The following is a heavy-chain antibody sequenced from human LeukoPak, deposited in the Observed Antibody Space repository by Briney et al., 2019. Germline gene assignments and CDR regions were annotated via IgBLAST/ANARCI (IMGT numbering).Heavy chain of an antibody. CDR1: GYTFTGYY. CDR2: IIPIFGTA. V-gene: IGHV1-69*13. J-gene: IGHJ4*02. CDR3: ARVAQDYGGNSGPLDY. D-gene: IGHD4-23*01. Sequence: ASVKVSCKASGYTFTGYYMHWARQAPGQGLEWMGGIIPIFGTANYAQKFQGRVTITADESTSTAYMELSSLRSEDTAVYYCARVAQDYGGNSGPLDYWGQGTLVTVSS.